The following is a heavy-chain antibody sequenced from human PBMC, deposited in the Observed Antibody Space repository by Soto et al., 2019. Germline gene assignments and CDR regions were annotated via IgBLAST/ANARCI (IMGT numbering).Heavy chain of an antibody. CDR2: ISAYNGNT. CDR3: ARDRYYYDSSGYWGDAFDI. CDR1: GYTFTSYG. J-gene: IGHJ3*02. D-gene: IGHD3-22*01. V-gene: IGHV1-18*01. Sequence: WASVKVSCKASGYTFTSYGISWVRQAPGQGLEWMGWISAYNGNTNYAQKLQGRVTMTTDTSTSTAYMELRSLRSDDTAVYYCARDRYYYDSSGYWGDAFDIWGQGTMVTVSS.